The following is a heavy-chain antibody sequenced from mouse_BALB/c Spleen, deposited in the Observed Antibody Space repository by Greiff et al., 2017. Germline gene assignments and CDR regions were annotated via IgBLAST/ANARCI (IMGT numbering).Heavy chain of an antibody. Sequence: QVQLQQSGAELMKPGASVKISCKATGYTFSSYWIEWVKQRPGHGLEWIGEILPGSGSTNYNEKFKGKATFTADTSSNTAYMQLSSLTSEDSAVYYCARELSIRAWFAYWGQGTLVTVSA. CDR2: ILPGSGST. J-gene: IGHJ3*01. CDR1: GYTFSSYW. V-gene: IGHV1-9*01. D-gene: IGHD1-1*01. CDR3: ARELSIRAWFAY.